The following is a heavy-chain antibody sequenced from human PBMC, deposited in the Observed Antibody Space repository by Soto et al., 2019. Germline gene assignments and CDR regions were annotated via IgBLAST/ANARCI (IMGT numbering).Heavy chain of an antibody. J-gene: IGHJ4*02. CDR1: GFTFSSYS. Sequence: PGGSLRLSCAASGFTFSSYSMNWVRQAPGKGLEWVSSISSSSSYIYYADSVKGRFTISRDNAKNSLYLQMNSLRAEDTAVYYCAREPDYDDWSGYLSYFDYWGQGTLVTV. V-gene: IGHV3-21*01. CDR3: AREPDYDDWSGYLSYFDY. CDR2: ISSSSSYI. D-gene: IGHD3-3*01.